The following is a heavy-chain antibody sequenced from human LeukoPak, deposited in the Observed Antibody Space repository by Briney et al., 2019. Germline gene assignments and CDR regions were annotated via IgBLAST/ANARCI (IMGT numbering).Heavy chain of an antibody. V-gene: IGHV3-7*01. J-gene: IGHJ3*02. CDR2: IKQGGSEK. Sequence: GGSLILSCAASGFTLSSYWMSWVPQAPGKGVEGVANIKQGGSEKYYVDAVKGQVTIARDNVKNSLYLQMNSLRAEDTAVYYCARASKRYCSSTSCQSSAFDIWGQGTMVTVSS. D-gene: IGHD2-2*01. CDR3: ARASKRYCSSTSCQSSAFDI. CDR1: GFTLSSYW.